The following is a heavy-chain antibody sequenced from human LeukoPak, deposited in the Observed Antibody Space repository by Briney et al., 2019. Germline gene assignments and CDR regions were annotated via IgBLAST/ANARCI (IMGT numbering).Heavy chain of an antibody. V-gene: IGHV1-8*01. CDR1: GYTFTSYD. J-gene: IGHJ4*02. Sequence: ASVKVSCKASGYTFTSYDINWVRQATGQGLEWMGRMNPNSGNTGYAQKFQGRVTMTRNTSISTAYMELSSLRSEDTAVYYCAKDRYDSSGYFSPEFQYWGQGTLVTVSS. CDR3: AKDRYDSSGYFSPEFQY. CDR2: MNPNSGNT. D-gene: IGHD3-22*01.